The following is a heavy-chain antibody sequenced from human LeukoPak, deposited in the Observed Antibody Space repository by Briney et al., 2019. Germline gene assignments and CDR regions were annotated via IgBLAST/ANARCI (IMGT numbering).Heavy chain of an antibody. CDR1: GYTLTELS. Sequence: GASVKVSCKVSGYTLTELSMHWVRQAPGKGLEWMGGFNPEDGETIYAQKFQGRVTMTEDTSTDTAYMELSSLRSEDTAVYYCARVRKGYGDYCYFDYWGQGTLVTVSS. CDR2: FNPEDGET. V-gene: IGHV1-24*01. CDR3: ARVRKGYGDYCYFDY. J-gene: IGHJ4*02. D-gene: IGHD4-17*01.